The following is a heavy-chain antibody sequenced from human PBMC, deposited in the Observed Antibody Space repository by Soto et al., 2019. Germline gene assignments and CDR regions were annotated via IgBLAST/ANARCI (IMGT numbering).Heavy chain of an antibody. Sequence: EVQLLESGGGLVQPGGSLRLSCAASGFTFSSYAMSWVRQAPGKGLEWDSAISGSGGSTYYADSVKGRFTISRDNSKNTLYLQMNSLRAEDTAVYYCARVVAADYYYYYGMDVWGQGTTVTVSS. V-gene: IGHV3-23*01. CDR1: GFTFSSYA. D-gene: IGHD2-15*01. J-gene: IGHJ6*02. CDR3: ARVVAADYYYYYGMDV. CDR2: ISGSGGST.